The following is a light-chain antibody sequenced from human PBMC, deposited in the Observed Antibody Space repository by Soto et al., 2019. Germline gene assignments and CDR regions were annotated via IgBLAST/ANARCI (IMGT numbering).Light chain of an antibody. CDR1: QSISSW. J-gene: IGKJ1*01. V-gene: IGKV1-5*01. CDR2: DAS. CDR3: QQYGTYLWT. Sequence: DIQMTQSPSPLSASVGDRVTITCRPSQSISSWLAWFQQKPGKAPKLMMYDASSLESGVPARFSGSGSGTEFTLTISSLQPDDVATYYCQQYGTYLWTLGQGTKVDIK.